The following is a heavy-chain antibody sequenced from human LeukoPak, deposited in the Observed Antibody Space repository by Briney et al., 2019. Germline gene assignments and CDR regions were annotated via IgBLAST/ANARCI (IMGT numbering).Heavy chain of an antibody. Sequence: PSETLSLTCTVSGGSISTSNYYWGWIRQPPGKGLEWIGNIFYSGSTYYSPSLKSRVTISVDTSKNQFSLKLSSVTAADTAVYYCARDKKDYGDYEGDSYFDYWGQGTLVTVSS. V-gene: IGHV4-39*07. CDR2: IFYSGST. J-gene: IGHJ4*02. CDR3: ARDKKDYGDYEGDSYFDY. D-gene: IGHD4-17*01. CDR1: GGSISTSNYY.